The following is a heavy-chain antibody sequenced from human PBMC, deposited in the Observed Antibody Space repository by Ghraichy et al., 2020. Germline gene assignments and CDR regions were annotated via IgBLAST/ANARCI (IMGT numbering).Heavy chain of an antibody. D-gene: IGHD3-3*01. CDR1: GGSFSGYY. Sequence: SETLSLTCAVYGGSFSGYYWSWIRQPPGKGLEWIGEINHSGSTNYNPSLKSRVTISVDTSKNQFSLKLSSVTAADTAVYYCARGRGEHITIFGVVIKGSHCFDYWGQGTLVTVSS. CDR2: INHSGST. V-gene: IGHV4-34*01. CDR3: ARGRGEHITIFGVVIKGSHCFDY. J-gene: IGHJ4*02.